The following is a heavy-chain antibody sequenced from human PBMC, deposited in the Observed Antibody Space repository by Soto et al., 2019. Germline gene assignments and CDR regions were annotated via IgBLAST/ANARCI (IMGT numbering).Heavy chain of an antibody. CDR3: TREQTSTAVTQ. CDR1: GGSMSNYY. CDR2: GYYSGMT. D-gene: IGHD4-17*01. V-gene: IGHV4-59*01. Sequence: SETLSLTCTVSGGSMSNYYWSCIRQPPGKGLEWIGCGYYSGMTNYNPPLESRVTISVDTSKNQFSLKLSSVTAADTAVYYCTREQTSTAVTQWGQGTLVTVS. J-gene: IGHJ4*02.